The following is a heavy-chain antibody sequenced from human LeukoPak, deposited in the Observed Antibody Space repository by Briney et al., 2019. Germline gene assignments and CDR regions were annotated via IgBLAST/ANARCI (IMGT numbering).Heavy chain of an antibody. CDR3: ARARVGAAFYYYMDV. V-gene: IGHV1-46*01. D-gene: IGHD1-26*01. J-gene: IGHJ6*03. CDR1: GYTFTSYY. CDR2: INPTGGST. Sequence: ASVKVSCKASGYTFTSYYMHWVRQAPGEGLEWMGIINPTGGSTSYAQKFQGRVTMTRDTSTSTVYMELSSLRSEDTAVYYCARARVGAAFYYYMDVWGKGTTVIVSS.